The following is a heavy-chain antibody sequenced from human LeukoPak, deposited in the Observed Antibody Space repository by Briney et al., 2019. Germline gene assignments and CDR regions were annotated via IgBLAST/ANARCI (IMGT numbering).Heavy chain of an antibody. CDR3: VADCSSTSCYVSDY. D-gene: IGHD2-2*01. V-gene: IGHV1-2*02. Sequence: ASVKVSCKASGYTFTGYYMHWVRQAPGQGLEWMGWINPNSGGTNYAQKFQGRVTMTRDTSISTAYMELSRLRPDDTAVYYCVADCSSTSCYVSDYWGQGTLVTVSS. J-gene: IGHJ4*02. CDR1: GYTFTGYY. CDR2: INPNSGGT.